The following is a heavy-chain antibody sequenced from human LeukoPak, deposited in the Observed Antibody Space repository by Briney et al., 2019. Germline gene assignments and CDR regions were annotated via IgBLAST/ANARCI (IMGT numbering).Heavy chain of an antibody. CDR1: GFTFGDYA. CDR3: TRGSYGYSYYFDY. J-gene: IGHJ4*02. V-gene: IGHV3-49*04. Sequence: GGSLRLSCTASGFTFGDYAMSWVRQAPGKGLVWAGFIRSKAYGGTTEYAASVKGRFTISRDDSKSIAYLQMNSLKTEDTAVYYCTRGSYGYSYYFDYWGQGTLVTVSS. CDR2: IRSKAYGGTT. D-gene: IGHD5-18*01.